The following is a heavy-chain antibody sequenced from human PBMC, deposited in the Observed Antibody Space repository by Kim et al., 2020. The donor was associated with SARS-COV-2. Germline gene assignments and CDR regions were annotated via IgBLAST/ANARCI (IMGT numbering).Heavy chain of an antibody. Sequence: SVKVSCKASGGTFSSYAISWVRQAPGQGLEWMGGNIPIFGTANYAQKFQGRVTITADESTSKAYMELSSLRSEDTAVYYCARGPPPYDFWSGYYSYWGQGTLVTVSS. V-gene: IGHV1-69*13. CDR1: GGTFSSYA. D-gene: IGHD3-3*01. CDR2: NIPIFGTA. J-gene: IGHJ4*02. CDR3: ARGPPPYDFWSGYYSY.